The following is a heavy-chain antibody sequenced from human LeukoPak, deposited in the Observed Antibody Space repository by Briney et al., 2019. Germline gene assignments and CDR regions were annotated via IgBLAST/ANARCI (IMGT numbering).Heavy chain of an antibody. CDR1: GYTFTSNY. CDR3: ARDKVDCSSTSCYAVHYYYYGMDV. D-gene: IGHD2-2*01. V-gene: IGHV1-69*13. CDR2: IIPIFGTA. Sequence: SAKVSCKASGYTFTSNYIHWVRQAPGQGLEWMGGIIPIFGTANYAQKFQGRVTITADESTSTAYMELSSLRSEDTAVYYCARDKVDCSSTSCYAVHYYYYGMDVWGQGTTVTVSS. J-gene: IGHJ6*02.